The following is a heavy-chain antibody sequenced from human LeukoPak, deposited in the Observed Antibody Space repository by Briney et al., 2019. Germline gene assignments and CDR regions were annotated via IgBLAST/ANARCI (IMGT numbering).Heavy chain of an antibody. Sequence: GGSLRLSCAASGFTVSSNYMSWVRQAPGKGLEWVSVIYSGGSTYYADSVKGRFTISRDNSKNTLYLQMNSLRAEDTAVYYCARDWVVVAATTVGYWGQGTLVTVSS. D-gene: IGHD2-15*01. J-gene: IGHJ4*02. CDR1: GFTVSSNY. V-gene: IGHV3-53*05. CDR2: IYSGGST. CDR3: ARDWVVVAATTVGY.